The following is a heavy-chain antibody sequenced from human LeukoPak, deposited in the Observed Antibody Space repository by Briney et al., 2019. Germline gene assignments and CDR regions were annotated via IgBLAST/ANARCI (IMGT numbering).Heavy chain of an antibody. Sequence: PSETLSLTCVVSGGSISSTTYYWGWIRQPPGKGLEWIANIYYSGSTYYNPSLKSRVTISVDTSKNQFSMKLSSVTAADTAVYFCARGLRDGYTLFYFDYWGQGTLVTVSS. CDR3: ARGLRDGYTLFYFDY. J-gene: IGHJ4*02. CDR1: GGSISSTTYY. D-gene: IGHD5-24*01. CDR2: IYYSGST. V-gene: IGHV4-39*01.